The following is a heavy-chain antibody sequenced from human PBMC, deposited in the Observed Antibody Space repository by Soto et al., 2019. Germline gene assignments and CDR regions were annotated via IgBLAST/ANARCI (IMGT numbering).Heavy chain of an antibody. CDR1: GFTFSSYA. D-gene: IGHD3-22*01. J-gene: IGHJ4*02. CDR2: ISYDGSNK. V-gene: IGHV3-30-3*01. Sequence: QVQLVESGGGVVQPGRSLRLSYAASGFTFSSYAMHWVRQAPGKGLEWVAVISYDGSNKYYADSVKGRFTISRDNSKNTLYLQMNSLRAEDTAVYYCARDPRRYYYDSSGKSIDYWGQGTLVTVSS. CDR3: ARDPRRYYYDSSGKSIDY.